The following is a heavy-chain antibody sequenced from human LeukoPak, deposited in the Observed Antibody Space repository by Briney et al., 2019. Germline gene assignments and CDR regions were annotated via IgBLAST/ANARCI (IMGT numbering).Heavy chain of an antibody. CDR3: AREVMVRGVIDY. V-gene: IGHV4-31*03. CDR1: GGSISSGGYY. J-gene: IGHJ4*02. Sequence: SETLSLTCTVSGGSISSGGYYWSWIRQHPGKGLEWIGYIYYSGSTYYNPSLKSRVTISVDTSKNQFSLKLSSVTAADTAVYYCAREVMVRGVIDYWGQGTLVTVSP. D-gene: IGHD3-10*01. CDR2: IYYSGST.